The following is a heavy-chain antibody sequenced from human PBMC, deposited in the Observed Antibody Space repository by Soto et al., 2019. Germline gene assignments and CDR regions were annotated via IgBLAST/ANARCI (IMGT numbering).Heavy chain of an antibody. CDR1: GFTFSSYS. CDR2: ISSSSSYI. Sequence: GSLRLSCAASGFTFSSYSMNWVRQAPGKGLEWVSSISSSSSYIYYADSVKGRFTISRDNAKNSLYLQMNSLRAEDTAVYYCARDQPWGRLYYYYYGMDVWGQGTTVTVSS. CDR3: ARDQPWGRLYYYYYGMDV. D-gene: IGHD3-16*01. J-gene: IGHJ6*02. V-gene: IGHV3-21*01.